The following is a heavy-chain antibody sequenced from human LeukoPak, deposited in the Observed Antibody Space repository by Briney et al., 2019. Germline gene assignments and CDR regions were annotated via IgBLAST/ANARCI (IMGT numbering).Heavy chain of an antibody. Sequence: PGGSLRPSCAASGFTFSSYAMSWVRQAPGKGLDWVSSISGSGGSTYYSDSVKGRFTISRDNSKNTLYLQLNSLRAEDTAVYYCAKDRSSGWYDAFDIWGQGTMVIVSS. CDR2: ISGSGGST. CDR3: AKDRSSGWYDAFDI. D-gene: IGHD6-19*01. J-gene: IGHJ3*02. CDR1: GFTFSSYA. V-gene: IGHV3-23*01.